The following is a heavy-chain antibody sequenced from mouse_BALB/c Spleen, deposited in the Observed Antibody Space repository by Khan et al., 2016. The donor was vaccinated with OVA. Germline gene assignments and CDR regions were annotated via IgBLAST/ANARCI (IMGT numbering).Heavy chain of an antibody. V-gene: IGHV1-87*01. Sequence: QVQLQQSGAELARPGASVKLSCKASGYTFTNYWMQWVRQRPGQGLEWIGAIYPGDGDSTYTQKFKDKATLTADTSSNTAYMELSNLASEDSAVYYCARQEVPRGGVDFWGQGTTLTVSS. CDR3: ARQEVPRGGVDF. CDR1: GYTFTNYW. CDR2: IYPGDGDS. D-gene: IGHD6-1*01. J-gene: IGHJ2*01.